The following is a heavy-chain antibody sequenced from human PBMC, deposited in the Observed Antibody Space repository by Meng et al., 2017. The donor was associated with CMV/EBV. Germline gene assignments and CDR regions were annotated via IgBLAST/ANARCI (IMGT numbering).Heavy chain of an antibody. D-gene: IGHD6-19*01. J-gene: IGHJ4*02. CDR3: AKESVAGHFAY. CDR1: GFTFSNSA. Sequence: GESLKISCGGSGFTFSNSALNWVRQAPGEGLEWVSTIDYSGADTYYAKSARGRFTISRDNFRNTVYLQLNSLRAEDTAVYYCAKESVAGHFAYWGQGTLVTVSS. CDR2: IDYSGADT. V-gene: IGHV3-23*01.